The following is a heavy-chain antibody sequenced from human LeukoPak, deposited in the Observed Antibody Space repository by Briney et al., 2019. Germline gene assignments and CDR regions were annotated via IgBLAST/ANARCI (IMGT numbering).Heavy chain of an antibody. V-gene: IGHV4-39*01. CDR3: ARSWWNYYDSTDSYRDY. Sequence: PSETLSLTCTVSGGSISRSSYYWGWIRQPPGKGLEWIGSIYYTGSTYYNPSLKSRVTIFVDTSKNQFSLKLSSVTAADTAVYYCARSWWNYYDSTDSYRDYWGQGTLVTASS. CDR1: GGSISRSSYY. D-gene: IGHD3-22*01. J-gene: IGHJ4*02. CDR2: IYYTGST.